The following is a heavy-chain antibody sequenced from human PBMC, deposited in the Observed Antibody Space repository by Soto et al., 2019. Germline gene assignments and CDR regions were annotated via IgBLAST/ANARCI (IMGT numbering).Heavy chain of an antibody. D-gene: IGHD5-18*01. V-gene: IGHV3-53*04. J-gene: IGHJ4*02. CDR1: GFTVSSNY. CDR3: ARQGYSYSYYFDY. Sequence: GGSLRLSCAASGFTVSSNYMSWVSQAPGKGLEWVSVIYSGGSTYYADSVKGRFTISRHNSKNTLYLQMNSLRAEDTAVYYCARQGYSYSYYFDYWGQGTLVTVSS. CDR2: IYSGGST.